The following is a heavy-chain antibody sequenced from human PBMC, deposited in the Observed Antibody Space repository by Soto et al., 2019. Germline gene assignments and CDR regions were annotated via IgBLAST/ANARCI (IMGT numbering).Heavy chain of an antibody. J-gene: IGHJ6*02. CDR1: GFTFSSYW. CDR3: ASELELFGGYASFRYYYYGTDV. V-gene: IGHV3-7*03. CDR2: IKQDGSEK. Sequence: EVQLVESGGGLVQPGGSLRLSCAASGFTFSSYWMSWVRQAPGKGLEWVANIKQDGSEKYYVDSVKGRFTISRDNAKNSMYLQMNSLRAEDTAVYYCASELELFGGYASFRYYYYGTDVWGQGTTVTVSS. D-gene: IGHD5-12*01.